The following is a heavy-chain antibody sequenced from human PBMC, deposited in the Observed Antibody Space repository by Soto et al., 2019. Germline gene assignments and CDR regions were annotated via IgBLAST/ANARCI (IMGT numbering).Heavy chain of an antibody. CDR1: GGSISSGGYH. CDR2: IYYSGST. D-gene: IGHD4-17*01. CDR3: ARARDYGDYQRVYYYFDY. V-gene: IGHV4-31*03. J-gene: IGHJ4*02. Sequence: SETLSLTCTVSGGSISSGGYHWSWIRQHPGKGLEWIGYIYYSGSTYYNPSLKSRVTISVDTSKNQFSLKLSSVTAADTAVYYCARARDYGDYQRVYYYFDYWGQGTLVTVSS.